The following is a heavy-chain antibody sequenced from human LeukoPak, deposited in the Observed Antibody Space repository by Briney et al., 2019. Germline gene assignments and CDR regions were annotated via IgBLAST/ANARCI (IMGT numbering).Heavy chain of an antibody. D-gene: IGHD6-13*01. V-gene: IGHV1-18*01. Sequence: AASVKVSCKASGYTFTSYGISWVRQAPGQGLEWMGWISAYNGNTNYAQKLQGRVTMTTDTSTSTAYMELRSLRSDDTAVYYCARDLNPHSSSWYEDAFDIWGQGTMVTVSS. CDR2: ISAYNGNT. CDR1: GYTFTSYG. CDR3: ARDLNPHSSSWYEDAFDI. J-gene: IGHJ3*02.